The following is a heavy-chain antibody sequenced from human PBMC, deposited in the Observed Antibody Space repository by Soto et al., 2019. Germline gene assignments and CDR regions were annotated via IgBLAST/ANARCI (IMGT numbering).Heavy chain of an antibody. Sequence: EVQLLESGGGVVQPGGSLRLSCEASGFYFGSYAMTWVRQAPGKGLEWVASIGGSGHATHYAASVQGRFTISRDDSERTLYLQMNRLRGEDTAVYYCAKSGPTVISFDHWGQGRLVSVSS. J-gene: IGHJ4*02. CDR1: GFYFGSYA. CDR3: AKSGPTVISFDH. CDR2: IGGSGHAT. D-gene: IGHD4-17*01. V-gene: IGHV3-23*01.